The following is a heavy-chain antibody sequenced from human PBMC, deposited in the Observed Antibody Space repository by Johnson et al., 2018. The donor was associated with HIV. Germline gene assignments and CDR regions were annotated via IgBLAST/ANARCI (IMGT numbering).Heavy chain of an antibody. CDR1: GFTFDDYG. CDR2: INWNGGNT. Sequence: VQLVESGGGVVRPGGSLRLSCAASGFTFDDYGMSWVRLAPGTGLEWVSGINWNGGNTYYAASVKCRFTISRDNSKNSLYLQMNSLRPEDTAVYYCARDGRDLATRGGFDIWGPGTVVTVSS. D-gene: IGHD5-24*01. V-gene: IGHV3-20*04. CDR3: ARDGRDLATRGGFDI. J-gene: IGHJ3*02.